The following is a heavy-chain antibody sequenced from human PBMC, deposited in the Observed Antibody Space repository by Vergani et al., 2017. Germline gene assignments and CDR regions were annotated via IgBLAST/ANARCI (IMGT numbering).Heavy chain of an antibody. V-gene: IGHV4-39*07. J-gene: IGHJ4*02. CDR2: IYYSGST. CDR1: GGSISSGGYY. Sequence: QVQLQESGPGLVKPSQTLSLTCTVSGGSISSGGYYWSWIRQPPGKGLEWIGSIYYSGSTYYNPSLKSRVTISVDTSKNQFSLKLSSVTAADTAVYYCARGDKLTYYYDSSTFDYWGQGTLVTVSS. CDR3: ARGDKLTYYYDSSTFDY. D-gene: IGHD3-22*01.